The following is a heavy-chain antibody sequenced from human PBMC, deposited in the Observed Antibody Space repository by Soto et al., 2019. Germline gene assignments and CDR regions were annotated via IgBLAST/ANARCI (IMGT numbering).Heavy chain of an antibody. Sequence: GGSLRLSCAASGFTFSSYDMHWVRQATGKGLEWVSAIGTAGDTYYPGSVKGRFTISRENAKNSLYLQMNSLRAEDTAVYYCARWRGYSYGYDYWGQGTLVTVSS. D-gene: IGHD5-18*01. V-gene: IGHV3-13*01. J-gene: IGHJ4*02. CDR3: ARWRGYSYGYDY. CDR1: GFTFSSYD. CDR2: IGTAGDT.